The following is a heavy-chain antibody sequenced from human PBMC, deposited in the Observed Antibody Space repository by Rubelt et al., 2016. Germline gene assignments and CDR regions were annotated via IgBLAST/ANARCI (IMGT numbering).Heavy chain of an antibody. CDR2: ISAYNGDT. D-gene: IGHD2-15*01. CDR1: GGTFTTYG. J-gene: IGHJ4*02. Sequence: QVQLVQSGAEVKKPGSSVKVSCKASGGTFTTYGIRWVRQAPGQGLEWMGWISAYNGDTHYAQKIQGRVTMTIDTSTSTAYMDLRSLRSDDTAVYYCTTTARDCTRSNCYKDWGQGTLVTVSS. CDR3: TTTARDCTRSNCYKD. V-gene: IGHV1-18*01.